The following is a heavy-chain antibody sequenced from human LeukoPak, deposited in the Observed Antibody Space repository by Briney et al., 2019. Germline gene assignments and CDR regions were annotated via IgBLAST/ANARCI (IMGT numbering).Heavy chain of an antibody. CDR2: ISAYNGNT. Sequence: ASVKVSRKASGYTFTSYGISWVRQAPGQGLEWMGWISAYNGNTNYAQKLQGRVTMTTDTSTSTAYMELRSLRSDDTAVYYCARDGITMIVVVISDAFDIWGQGTMVTVSS. J-gene: IGHJ3*02. CDR1: GYTFTSYG. V-gene: IGHV1-18*01. CDR3: ARDGITMIVVVISDAFDI. D-gene: IGHD3-22*01.